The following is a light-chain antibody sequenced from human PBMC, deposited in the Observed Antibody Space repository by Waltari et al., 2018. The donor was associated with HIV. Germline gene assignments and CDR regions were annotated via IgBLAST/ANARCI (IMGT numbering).Light chain of an antibody. V-gene: IGKV3-20*01. CDR3: QQYGSSPT. Sequence: IVLTQSPGTLSLSPGERATLSCRASQSVSSSYLAWYQQKPGQAPRLLIYGASSRATGIPDRFRGSGSGTDFTLTISRLEPEDFAVYYCQQYGSSPTFGGGTKVEIK. CDR1: QSVSSSY. J-gene: IGKJ4*01. CDR2: GAS.